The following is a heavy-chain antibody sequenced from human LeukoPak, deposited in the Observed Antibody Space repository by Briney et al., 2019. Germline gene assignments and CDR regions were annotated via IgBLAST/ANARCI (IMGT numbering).Heavy chain of an antibody. Sequence: PGGSLRLSCAASGFTFSSYSMNWVRQAPGKGLEWVSFISTSSSYIYYADSLKGRFTISRDNAKNSLYLQMNSLRAEDTAVYYCARFIDGDYVYSDWFDPWGQGTLVTVPS. D-gene: IGHD4-17*01. J-gene: IGHJ5*02. CDR1: GFTFSSYS. CDR3: ARFIDGDYVYSDWFDP. CDR2: ISTSSSYI. V-gene: IGHV3-21*01.